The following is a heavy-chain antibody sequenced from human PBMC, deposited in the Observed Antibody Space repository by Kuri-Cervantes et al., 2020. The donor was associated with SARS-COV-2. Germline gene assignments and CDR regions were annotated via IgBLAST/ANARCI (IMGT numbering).Heavy chain of an antibody. D-gene: IGHD2-2*01. J-gene: IGHJ6*03. CDR3: AKCPTSKYYYYYMDV. CDR1: GFTFSSYG. CDR2: IWYDGSNK. Sequence: GESLKISCAASGFTFSSYGMHWVRQAPGKGLEWVAVIWYDGSNKYYADSVKGRFTISRDNSKNTLYLQMSSLRAEDTAVYYCAKCPTSKYYYYYMDVWGKGTTVTVSS. V-gene: IGHV3-33*06.